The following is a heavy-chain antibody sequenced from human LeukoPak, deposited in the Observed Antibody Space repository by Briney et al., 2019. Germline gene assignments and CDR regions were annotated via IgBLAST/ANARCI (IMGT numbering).Heavy chain of an antibody. V-gene: IGHV3-23*01. CDR1: GFTFSTYT. J-gene: IGHJ4*02. Sequence: GGSLRLSCAASGFTFSTYTMNWVRPAPGKGLEWVSVISGSGGDTYYADSVKGRFTISRDNSKNTLYLQMNSLRAEDTAVYHCAKGQQSGSYSSSDYWGQGTLVTVSS. D-gene: IGHD1-26*01. CDR3: AKGQQSGSYSSSDY. CDR2: ISGSGGDT.